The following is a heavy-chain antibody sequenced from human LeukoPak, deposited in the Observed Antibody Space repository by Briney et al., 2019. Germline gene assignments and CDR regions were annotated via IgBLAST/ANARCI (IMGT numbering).Heavy chain of an antibody. Sequence: ASVKVSCKASGYTFTSYAMHWVRQAPGQRLEWMGWINAGNGNTKYSQKFQGRVTITRDTSASTAYMELSSLRSEDMAVYYCARARSGLRILDYWGQGTLVTVSS. V-gene: IGHV1-3*01. CDR3: ARARSGLRILDY. CDR2: INAGNGNT. J-gene: IGHJ4*02. D-gene: IGHD5-12*01. CDR1: GYTFTSYA.